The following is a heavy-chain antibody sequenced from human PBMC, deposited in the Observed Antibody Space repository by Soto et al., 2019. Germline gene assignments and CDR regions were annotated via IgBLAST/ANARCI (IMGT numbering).Heavy chain of an antibody. D-gene: IGHD3-3*01. V-gene: IGHV4-39*01. Sequence: TLSLTCTVSGGSISSSSYYWGWIRQPPGKGLEWIGSIYYSGSTYYNPSLKSRVTISVDTSKNQFSLKLSSVTAADTAVYYCARRPLRFLEWFDAFDIWGQGTMVTVSS. J-gene: IGHJ3*02. CDR2: IYYSGST. CDR3: ARRPLRFLEWFDAFDI. CDR1: GGSISSSSYY.